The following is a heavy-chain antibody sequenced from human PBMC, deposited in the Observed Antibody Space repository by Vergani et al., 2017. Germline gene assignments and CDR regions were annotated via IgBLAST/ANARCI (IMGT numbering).Heavy chain of an antibody. CDR2: IYWNDDK. CDR3: AXRPYGDYGGHWFDP. D-gene: IGHD4-17*01. J-gene: IGHJ5*02. Sequence: QITLKESGPTLVKPTQTLTLTCTFSGFSLSTSGVGVGWIRQPPGKALEWLALIYWNDDKRYSPSLKSRLTITKDTSKNQVVLTMTNMDPVDTATYYCAXRPYGDYGGHWFDPWGQGTLVTVSS. CDR1: GFSLSTSGVG. V-gene: IGHV2-5*01.